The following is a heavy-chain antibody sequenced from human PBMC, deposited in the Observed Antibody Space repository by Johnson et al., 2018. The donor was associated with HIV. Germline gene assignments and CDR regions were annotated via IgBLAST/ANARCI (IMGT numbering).Heavy chain of an antibody. D-gene: IGHD2-15*01. CDR1: GFTFSGYG. V-gene: IGHV3-30*03. J-gene: IGHJ3*02. CDR2: ISWDGGSK. Sequence: QVQLVESGGGVVQPGRSLRLSCAASGFTFSGYGMHWVRQAPGKGLEWVAVISWDGGSKSYADSVKGRFTISRDNSKNTLYLQMNSLRTEDTAVYYCARDTAQGLVGAASDAFDIWGQGTMVTVSS. CDR3: ARDTAQGLVGAASDAFDI.